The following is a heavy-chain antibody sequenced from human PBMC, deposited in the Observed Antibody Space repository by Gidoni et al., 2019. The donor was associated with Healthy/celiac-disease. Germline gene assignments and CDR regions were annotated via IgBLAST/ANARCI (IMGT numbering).Heavy chain of an antibody. CDR2: ISYDGSNK. D-gene: IGHD1-26*01. CDR1: GFTFSSYG. J-gene: IGHJ4*02. CDR3: AKEKLKWGGSYAH. Sequence: VQLVESGGGVVQPGRSLRLSCAASGFTFSSYGMHWVRQAPGKGLEWVAVISYDGSNKYYADSVKGRFTISRDNSKNTLYLQMNSLRAEDTAVYYCAKEKLKWGGSYAHWGQGTLVTVSS. V-gene: IGHV3-30*18.